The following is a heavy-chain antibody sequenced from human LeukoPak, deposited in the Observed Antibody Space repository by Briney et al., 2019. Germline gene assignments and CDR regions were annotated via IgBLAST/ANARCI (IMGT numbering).Heavy chain of an antibody. CDR2: IWYDGSNK. J-gene: IGHJ4*02. Sequence: PGGSLRLSCAASGFTFSSYGMHWVRQAPGKGLEWVAVIWYDGSNKYYADSVKGRFTISRDNSKNTLYLQMNSLRAEDTAVYYCARGEFDYDGYFDYWGQGTPVTVSS. V-gene: IGHV3-33*01. CDR1: GFTFSSYG. D-gene: IGHD3-22*01. CDR3: ARGEFDYDGYFDY.